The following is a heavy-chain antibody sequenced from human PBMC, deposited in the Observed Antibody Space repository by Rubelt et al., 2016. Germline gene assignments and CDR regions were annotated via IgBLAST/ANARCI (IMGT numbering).Heavy chain of an antibody. CDR2: INHSGST. J-gene: IGHJ4*02. CDR3: ARIVRCSSTSCYWRPGS. D-gene: IGHD2-2*01. Sequence: QLQLQQWGAGLLKPSETLSLTCAVYGGSFSGYYWSWIRQPPGKGLEWIGEINHSGSTNYNPSLKSRVTFSVETSKTQFSLRLSAGTAAETAVYYCARIVRCSSTSCYWRPGSWGQGTLVTVSS. CDR1: GGSFSGYY. V-gene: IGHV4-34*01.